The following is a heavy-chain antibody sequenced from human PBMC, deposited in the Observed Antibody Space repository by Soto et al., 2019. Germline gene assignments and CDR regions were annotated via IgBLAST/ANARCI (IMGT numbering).Heavy chain of an antibody. D-gene: IGHD2-15*01. V-gene: IGHV1-46*01. CDR2: VNPSGGST. J-gene: IGHJ1*01. CDR1: GYLFTAYS. CDR3: AREENCSGGTCYSGYFHR. Sequence: SVKVSCKASGYLFTAYSMHWVRLAPGQGLEWMGVVNPSGGSTKYAQNFQGRVTMTRDTSTTTIYMELSSLRSDDTAIYYCAREENCSGGTCYSGYFHRWGQGTLVTVSS.